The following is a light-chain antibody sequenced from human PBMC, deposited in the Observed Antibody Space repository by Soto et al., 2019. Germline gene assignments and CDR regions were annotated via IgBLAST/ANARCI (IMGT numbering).Light chain of an antibody. CDR1: QSVTSNY. CDR3: QQDGSSPGT. Sequence: EIVLTQSPGTLSLSPGERATLSCRASQSVTSNYLAWYQQKPGQAPRLLIFGASIRDTGIPDRFSGRGSGTVFTLTISRLEPEDFAVYYCQQDGSSPGTFGPGTKVDI. J-gene: IGKJ1*01. CDR2: GAS. V-gene: IGKV3-20*01.